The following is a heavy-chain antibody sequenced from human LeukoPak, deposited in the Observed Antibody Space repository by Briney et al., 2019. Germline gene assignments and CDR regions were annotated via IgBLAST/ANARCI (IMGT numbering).Heavy chain of an antibody. J-gene: IGHJ6*03. Sequence: GGSLRLSCAASGFTFSNAWMSWVRQAPGKGLEWVGRIKSKTDGGTTDYAAPVKGRFTISRDDSKNTLYLQMNSLKTEDTAVYYCTTVYYGSGSYYYYMDVWGKGTTVTISS. CDR1: GFTFSNAW. CDR3: TTVYYGSGSYYYYMDV. D-gene: IGHD3-10*01. V-gene: IGHV3-15*01. CDR2: IKSKTDGGTT.